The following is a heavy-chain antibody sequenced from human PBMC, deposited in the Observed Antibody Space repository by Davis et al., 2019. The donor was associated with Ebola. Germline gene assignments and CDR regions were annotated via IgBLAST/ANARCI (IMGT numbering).Heavy chain of an antibody. CDR1: GGSISSGGYY. J-gene: IGHJ6*02. Sequence: MPSETLSLTCTVSGGSISSGGYYWSWIRQHPGKGLEWIGYIYYSGSTYYNPSLKSRVTISVDTSKNQFSLKLSSVTAADTAVYYCARGSYWTPTVTTYYYYYGMDVWGQGTTVTVSS. CDR3: ARGSYWTPTVTTYYYYYGMDV. D-gene: IGHD4-11*01. V-gene: IGHV4-31*03. CDR2: IYYSGST.